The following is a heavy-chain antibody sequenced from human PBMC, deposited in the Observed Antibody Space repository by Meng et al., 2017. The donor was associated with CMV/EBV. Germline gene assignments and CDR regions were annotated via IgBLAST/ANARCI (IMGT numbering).Heavy chain of an antibody. D-gene: IGHD3-3*01. Sequence: GESLKISCAASGFTFSSYSMSWVRQAPGKGLEWVSSIGSSSRYIYYADSVKGRFTISRDNAKNSLYMQMNSLRAEDTAVYYCAKVKFWSGPLDVWGQGTTVTVSS. J-gene: IGHJ6*02. CDR1: GFTFSSYS. CDR3: AKVKFWSGPLDV. V-gene: IGHV3-21*01. CDR2: IGSSSRYI.